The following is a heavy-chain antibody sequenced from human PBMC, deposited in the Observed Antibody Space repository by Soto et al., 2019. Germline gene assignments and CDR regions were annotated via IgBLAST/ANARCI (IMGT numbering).Heavy chain of an antibody. CDR3: ARADEEYYYGSGSYYNPNDAFAI. CDR1: GFTFSSYG. D-gene: IGHD3-10*01. V-gene: IGHV3-33*01. Sequence: LRLSCAASGFTFSSYGMHWVRQAPGKGLEWVAVIWYDGSNKYYADSVKGRFTISRDNSKNTLYLQMNSLRAEDTAVYYCARADEEYYYGSGSYYNPNDAFAIWGQGTMVTVSS. J-gene: IGHJ3*02. CDR2: IWYDGSNK.